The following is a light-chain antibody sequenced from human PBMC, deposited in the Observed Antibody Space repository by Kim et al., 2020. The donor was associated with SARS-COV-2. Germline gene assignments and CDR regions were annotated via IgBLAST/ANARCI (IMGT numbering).Light chain of an antibody. Sequence: VTISCTGSSSNIGARHDVNWYQQFPGATPKLLIYGNTNRPSGVPDRFSDSKSGTSASLAITGLQAEDEADYYCQSYDNSPNDLYLFGTGTKVTVL. CDR2: GNT. CDR3: QSYDNSPNDLYL. V-gene: IGLV1-40*01. J-gene: IGLJ1*01. CDR1: SSNIGARHD.